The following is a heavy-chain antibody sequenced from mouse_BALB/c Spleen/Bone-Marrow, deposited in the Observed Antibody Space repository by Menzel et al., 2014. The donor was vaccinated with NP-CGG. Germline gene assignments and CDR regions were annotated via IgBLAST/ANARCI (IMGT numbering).Heavy chain of an antibody. D-gene: IGHD1-1*01. Sequence: VQLQQSGPGLVKPSQSLSLTCSVTGYSITSGYFWTWIRQFPGNKLEWMGCITYDGINNYNPSLKNRISITRDTSKNQFFLNFNSVTTEDTAAYFCARRYYDSTSLDFWGQGTILTVSS. CDR2: ITYDGIN. V-gene: IGHV3-6*02. J-gene: IGHJ2*01. CDR1: GYSITSGYF. CDR3: ARRYYDSTSLDF.